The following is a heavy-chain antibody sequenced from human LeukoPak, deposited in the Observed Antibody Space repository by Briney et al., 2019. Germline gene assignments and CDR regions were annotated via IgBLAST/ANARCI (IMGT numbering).Heavy chain of an antibody. D-gene: IGHD5-12*01. CDR3: ARPSGYDPYFDY. CDR1: GGSITSSSLY. J-gene: IGHJ4*02. Sequence: SETLSLTCAVSGGSITSSSLYWGWIRQPPGKGLEWIGSIYYSGDTYYNPSLKSRVTISVDTSKSQFSLRLSSVTAADTAVYYCARPSGYDPYFDYWGQGTLVTVSS. V-gene: IGHV4-39*01. CDR2: IYYSGDT.